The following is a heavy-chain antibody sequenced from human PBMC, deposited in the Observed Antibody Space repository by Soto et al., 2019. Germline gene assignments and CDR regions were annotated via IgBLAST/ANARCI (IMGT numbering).Heavy chain of an antibody. CDR1: GGSVSNASFY. CDR2: IFYTGVT. V-gene: IGHV4-61*03. D-gene: IGHD3-22*01. J-gene: IGHJ2*01. Sequence: QVQLQESGPGLVKPSETLSLTCSVSGGSVSNASFYWTWLRQAPGTGLEYIGYIFYTGVTTYNPSLSSRVTISLDTSTNPFSLKLNSMTAADTAVYYCVRVLDSSWYADLWGRGTLVTVSS. CDR3: VRVLDSSWYADL.